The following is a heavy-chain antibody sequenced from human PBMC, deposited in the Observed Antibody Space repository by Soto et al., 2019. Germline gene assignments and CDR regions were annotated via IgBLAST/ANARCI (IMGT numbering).Heavy chain of an antibody. CDR2: TYYRSKWYS. Sequence: ETLSLTCAISGYSVSSNSAAWNWIRQPPSRGLEWLGRTYYRSKWYSDYAVSVKSRITINPDTSKNQFSLQLNSLRAEDTAVYYCAKDRVDTAMVRGNWFDPWGQGTLVTVSS. V-gene: IGHV6-1*01. CDR1: GYSVSSNSAA. CDR3: AKDRVDTAMVRGNWFDP. J-gene: IGHJ5*02. D-gene: IGHD5-18*01.